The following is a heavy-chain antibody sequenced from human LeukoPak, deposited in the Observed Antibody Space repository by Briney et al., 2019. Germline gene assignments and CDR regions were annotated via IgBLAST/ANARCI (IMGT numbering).Heavy chain of an antibody. CDR1: GGSISSYY. D-gene: IGHD3-16*01. V-gene: IGHV4-4*07. CDR2: IYTSGST. Sequence: PSETLSLTCTVSGGSISSYYWSWIRQPAGKGLEWIGRIYTSGSTNYNPSLKSRVTMSVDTSKNQFSLKLSSVTAADTGVYYCAKGLRTGVGPYMGYHYYMDVWGKGATVTVSS. J-gene: IGHJ6*03. CDR3: AKGLRTGVGPYMGYHYYMDV.